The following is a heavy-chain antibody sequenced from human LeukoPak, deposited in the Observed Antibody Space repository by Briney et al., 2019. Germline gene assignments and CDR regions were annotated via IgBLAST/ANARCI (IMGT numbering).Heavy chain of an antibody. Sequence: SETLSLTCTVSGGSISSYYWSWIRQPPGKGLEWIGYIYYSGSTNYNPSLKSRVTISVDTSKNQFSLKLSSVTAADTAVYYCARLLWFGESWYFDLWGRGTLVTVSS. V-gene: IGHV4-59*08. CDR2: IYYSGST. CDR3: ARLLWFGESWYFDL. CDR1: GGSISSYY. D-gene: IGHD3-10*01. J-gene: IGHJ2*01.